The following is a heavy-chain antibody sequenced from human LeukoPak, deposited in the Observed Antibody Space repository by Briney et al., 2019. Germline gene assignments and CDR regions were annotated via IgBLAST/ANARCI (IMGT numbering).Heavy chain of an antibody. V-gene: IGHV1-2*06. CDR3: ARARYDFWSGYSAYYYYYMDV. Sequence: ASVKVSCKASGYTFTGYYMHWVRQAPGQGLEWMGRINPNSGGTGYAQKFQGRVTITRNTSISTAYMELSSLRSEDTAVYYCARARYDFWSGYSAYYYYYMDVWGKGTTVTVSS. D-gene: IGHD3-3*01. J-gene: IGHJ6*03. CDR1: GYTFTGYY. CDR2: INPNSGGT.